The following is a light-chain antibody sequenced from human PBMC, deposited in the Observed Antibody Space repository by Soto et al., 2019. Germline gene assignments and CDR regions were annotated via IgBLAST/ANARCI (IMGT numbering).Light chain of an antibody. Sequence: QPVLTQPPSASGTPGQRVTISCSGSSSNIGHNAVNWYQQVPGTAPKLLIYSDNERPSGVPDRFSGSKSGTSASLAISGLQAGDEADYYCTAWDDSLNGDVVFGGGTKVTVL. V-gene: IGLV1-44*01. CDR2: SDN. J-gene: IGLJ2*01. CDR3: TAWDDSLNGDVV. CDR1: SSNIGHNA.